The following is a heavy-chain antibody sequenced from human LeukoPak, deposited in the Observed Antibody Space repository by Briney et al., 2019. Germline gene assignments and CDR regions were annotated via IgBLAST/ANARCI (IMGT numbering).Heavy chain of an antibody. Sequence: GESLKISCKGSGYSFTSYWIGWVRQMPGKGLEWMGIIYPGDSDTRYSPSFQGRVTISADKSISTAYLQWSSLKASDTAMYYCASRYYYDSSGYYEAPDAFDIWGQGTMVTVSS. CDR2: IYPGDSDT. D-gene: IGHD3-22*01. CDR1: GYSFTSYW. V-gene: IGHV5-51*01. CDR3: ASRYYYDSSGYYEAPDAFDI. J-gene: IGHJ3*02.